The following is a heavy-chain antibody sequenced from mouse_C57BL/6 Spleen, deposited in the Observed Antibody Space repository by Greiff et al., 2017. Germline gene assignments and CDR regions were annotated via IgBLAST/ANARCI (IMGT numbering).Heavy chain of an antibody. D-gene: IGHD4-1*01. CDR3: AWEGVFGY. Sequence: QVHVKQSGPELVKPGASVKISCKASGYAFSSYWMNWVKQRPGKGLEWIGRIYPGDGDTNYNGKFKGKATLTADKSSSTAYMQLCSLASEDSAVCFCAWEGVFGYWGQGTTLTVSS. CDR2: IYPGDGDT. J-gene: IGHJ2*01. V-gene: IGHV1-82*01. CDR1: GYAFSSYW.